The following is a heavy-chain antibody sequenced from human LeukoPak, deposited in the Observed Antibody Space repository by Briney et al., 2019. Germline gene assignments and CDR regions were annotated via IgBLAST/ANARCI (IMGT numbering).Heavy chain of an antibody. CDR1: GFTFSSYA. V-gene: IGHV3-23*01. CDR2: ITGGGGAT. CDR3: AKGIWGSGGYFDY. D-gene: IGHD2-21*01. Sequence: GSLRLSCAASGFTFSSYAMSWVRQAPGKGLEWVSTITGGGGATHYVDSVKGRFTISRDNSKNTLYLQMNSLRAEDTAVYYCAKGIWGSGGYFDYWGQGTLVTVSS. J-gene: IGHJ4*02.